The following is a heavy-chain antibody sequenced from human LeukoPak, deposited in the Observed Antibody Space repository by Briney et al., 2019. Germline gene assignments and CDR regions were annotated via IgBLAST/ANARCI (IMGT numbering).Heavy chain of an antibody. Sequence: QAGGSLRLSCAASGFMFSSNWMSWVRLAPGKWLEWVANIKEDGTETYYVDSVKGRFTISRDNAKNSLYLQMNSLRVEDTAVYYCAKEGRSLQTYWGQGTLVTVSS. J-gene: IGHJ4*02. CDR2: IKEDGTET. CDR1: GFMFSSNW. CDR3: AKEGRSLQTY. D-gene: IGHD5-24*01. V-gene: IGHV3-7*03.